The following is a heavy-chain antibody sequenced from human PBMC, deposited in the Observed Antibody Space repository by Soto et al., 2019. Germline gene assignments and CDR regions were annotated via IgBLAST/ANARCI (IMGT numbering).Heavy chain of an antibody. Sequence: EVQLVGSGGGLVKPGGSLRLSCAASGFTFSSYSMNWVRQAPGKGLQWVSSISSSSTYIYYADSVKGRFTISRDNAKNSLYLQMNSLRAEDTAVYYCARGTNYYDSSVYYGYWGQGTLVTVSS. CDR2: ISSSSTYI. J-gene: IGHJ4*02. CDR1: GFTFSSYS. V-gene: IGHV3-21*01. CDR3: ARGTNYYDSSVYYGY. D-gene: IGHD3-22*01.